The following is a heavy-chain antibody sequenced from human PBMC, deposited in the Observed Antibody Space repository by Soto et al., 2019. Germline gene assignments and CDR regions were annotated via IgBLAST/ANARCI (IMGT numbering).Heavy chain of an antibody. Sequence: GESLKISCQASVYSFTNYWIDWVRQMHRKGLEWMGIIYPGDSDTRYSPSFQRPVTISADKSINTAYLQWSSLKASATALYSCARHGIGYRRVGNCYGDVWGQGTMVTVS. CDR2: IYPGDSDT. V-gene: IGHV5-51*01. J-gene: IGHJ3*01. D-gene: IGHD2-15*01. CDR1: VYSFTNYW. CDR3: ARHGIGYRRVGNCYGDV.